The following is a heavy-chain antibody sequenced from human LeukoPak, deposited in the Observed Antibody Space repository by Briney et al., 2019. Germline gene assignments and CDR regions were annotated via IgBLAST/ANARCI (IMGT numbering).Heavy chain of an antibody. CDR1: GGSISTSNYY. V-gene: IGHV4-39*07. CDR2: IFYSGST. J-gene: IGHJ6*03. D-gene: IGHD6-13*01. Sequence: PSETLSLTCTVSGGSISTSNYYWGWIRQPPGKGLEWIGNIFYSGSTYYGPSLKSRLTISLDTSRNQFSLKLSSVTAADTAVYYCARDQRAGDIAAQRLVYYMDVWGKGTTVTVSS. CDR3: ARDQRAGDIAAQRLVYYMDV.